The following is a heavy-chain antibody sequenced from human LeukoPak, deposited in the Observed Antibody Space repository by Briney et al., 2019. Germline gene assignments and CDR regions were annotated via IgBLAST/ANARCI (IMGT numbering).Heavy chain of an antibody. J-gene: IGHJ5*02. CDR1: GYTFTSYG. D-gene: IGHD4-23*01. Sequence: ASVKVSCKASGYTFTSYGISWVRQAPGQGLEWMGWISAYNGNTNYAQKLQGRVTMTTYTSTSTVYMELRSLRSDDTAVYYCARISRWFSWFDPWGQGTLVTVSS. CDR2: ISAYNGNT. V-gene: IGHV1-18*01. CDR3: ARISRWFSWFDP.